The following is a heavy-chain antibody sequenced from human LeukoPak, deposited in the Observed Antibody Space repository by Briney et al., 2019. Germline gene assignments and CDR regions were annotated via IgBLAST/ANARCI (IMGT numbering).Heavy chain of an antibody. J-gene: IGHJ3*02. V-gene: IGHV4-59*01. Sequence: SEALSLTCTVSGGSISSYYWSWIRQPPGKGLEWIGYIYYSGSTNYNPSLKSRVTISVDTSKNQFSLKLSSVTAADTAVYYCARGRFHDAFDIWGQGTMVTASS. D-gene: IGHD3-10*01. CDR1: GGSISSYY. CDR3: ARGRFHDAFDI. CDR2: IYYSGST.